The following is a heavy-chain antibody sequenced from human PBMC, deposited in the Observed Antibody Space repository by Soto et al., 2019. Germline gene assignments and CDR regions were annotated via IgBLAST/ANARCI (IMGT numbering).Heavy chain of an antibody. V-gene: IGHV3-73*02. Sequence: EVQLVESGGGLVQPGGSLKLSCAASGFTFSGSAMHWVRQTSGKGLEWVGRIRTKANDYATVYSASVKGRFTISRDDSKNTEYLPMSSLRPEDTALYYCTPTVTLRGFDDWGQGTLVTVSS. D-gene: IGHD4-17*01. J-gene: IGHJ4*02. CDR1: GFTFSGSA. CDR2: IRTKANDYAT. CDR3: TPTVTLRGFDD.